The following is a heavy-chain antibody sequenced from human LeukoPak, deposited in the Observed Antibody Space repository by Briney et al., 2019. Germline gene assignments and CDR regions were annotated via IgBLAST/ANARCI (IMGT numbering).Heavy chain of an antibody. D-gene: IGHD3-10*01. CDR3: ARSSYYYAADAFDV. CDR2: IYHSGST. V-gene: IGHV4-38-2*02. Sequence: SETLSLTCTVSGYSIISDYFWGWIRQPPGKGLEWIGTIYHSGSTYYSPSLKSRVTVSVDTSKNEFSLKLSSVTAADTAVYYCARSSYYYAADAFDVWGQGTMVTVSS. CDR1: GYSIISDYF. J-gene: IGHJ3*01.